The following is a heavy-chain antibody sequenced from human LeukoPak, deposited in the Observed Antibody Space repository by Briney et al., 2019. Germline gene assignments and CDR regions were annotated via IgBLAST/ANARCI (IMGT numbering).Heavy chain of an antibody. CDR2: ISSSGSTI. V-gene: IGHV3-11*04. CDR1: GFTFSDYY. CDR3: ARDFDYGDYFFDY. D-gene: IGHD4-17*01. Sequence: GGSLGLSCAASGFTFSDYYMSWIRQAPGKGLEWVSYISSSGSTIYYADSVKGRFTISRDNAKNSLYLQMNSLRAEDTAVYYCARDFDYGDYFFDYWGQGTLVTVSS. J-gene: IGHJ4*02.